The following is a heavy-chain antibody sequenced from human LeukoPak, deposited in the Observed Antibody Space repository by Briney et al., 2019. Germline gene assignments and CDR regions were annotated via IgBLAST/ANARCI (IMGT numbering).Heavy chain of an antibody. V-gene: IGHV3-74*01. CDR2: INSDGSIT. Sequence: GGSLRLSCAASGFTFTTYWMHWVRQAPGKGLVWVSHINSDGSITSYADSVKGRFTISRDDAKNTLYLQMNSLRAEDTAVYYCARDAVDTANAVWGQGTTVTVSS. J-gene: IGHJ6*02. CDR3: ARDAVDTANAV. CDR1: GFTFTTYW. D-gene: IGHD5-18*01.